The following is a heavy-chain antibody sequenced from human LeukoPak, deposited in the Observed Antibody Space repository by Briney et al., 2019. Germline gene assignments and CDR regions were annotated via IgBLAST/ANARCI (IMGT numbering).Heavy chain of an antibody. Sequence: PGGSLRLSCAASGFTFRSYGMHWVRQAPGKGLEWVAVISYDGSNKYYADSVKGRFTISRDNSKNTLYLQMNSLRAEDTAVYYCAKDMAEGAAAGIFDYWGQGTLVTVSS. J-gene: IGHJ4*02. CDR1: GFTFRSYG. CDR3: AKDMAEGAAAGIFDY. D-gene: IGHD6-13*01. CDR2: ISYDGSNK. V-gene: IGHV3-30*18.